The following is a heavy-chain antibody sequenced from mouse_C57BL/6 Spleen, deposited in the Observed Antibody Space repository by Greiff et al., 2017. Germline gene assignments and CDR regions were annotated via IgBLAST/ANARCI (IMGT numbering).Heavy chain of an antibody. CDR1: GYTFTRYW. V-gene: IGHV1-55*01. CDR2: IYPGSGST. Sequence: VQLQQPGAELVKPGASVKMSCKASGYTFTRYWITWVKQRPGQGLAWIGDIYPGSGSTIYNEKFKSKATLTVDPSSSTAYMQLSSLTSEDSAVYYWARSGTTVVSYCDYWGQGTTLTVSS. D-gene: IGHD1-1*01. CDR3: ARSGTTVVSYCDY. J-gene: IGHJ2*01.